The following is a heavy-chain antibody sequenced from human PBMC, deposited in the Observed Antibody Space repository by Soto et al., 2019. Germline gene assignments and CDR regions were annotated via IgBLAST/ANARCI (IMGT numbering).Heavy chain of an antibody. CDR3: ARGMTTVTTLYD. J-gene: IGHJ4*02. D-gene: IGHD4-4*01. CDR1: GGSISSGGYS. Sequence: SETLSLTCAVSGGSISSGGYSWSWIRQPPGKGLEWIGYIYHSGSTYYNPSLKSRITISIDRSKNQLSLKLSSVTAADTAVYYCARGMTTVTTLYDWGQGSLVTVSS. V-gene: IGHV4-30-2*01. CDR2: IYHSGST.